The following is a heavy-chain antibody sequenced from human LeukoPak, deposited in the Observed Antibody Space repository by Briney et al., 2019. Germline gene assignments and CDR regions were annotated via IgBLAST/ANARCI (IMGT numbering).Heavy chain of an antibody. CDR3: VRDWGYDSSGYWQKYFDT. V-gene: IGHV3-74*01. Sequence: PGGSLRLSCATSGFTFTTFWMHWVRQAPGEGLVWVSRINHDGSSTNYADSVKGRFTISRDNAKNTVYLQMNSLRAEDTAVYYCVRDWGYDSSGYWQKYFDTWGQGTLVTVSS. CDR1: GFTFTTFW. J-gene: IGHJ4*02. CDR2: INHDGSST. D-gene: IGHD3-22*01.